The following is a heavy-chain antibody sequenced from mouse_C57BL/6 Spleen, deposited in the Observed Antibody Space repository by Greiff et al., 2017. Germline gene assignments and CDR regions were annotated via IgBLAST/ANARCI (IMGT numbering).Heavy chain of an antibody. V-gene: IGHV1-80*01. D-gene: IGHD1-1*01. CDR2: IYPGDGDT. Sequence: QVQLKESGAELVKPGASVKISCKASGYAFSSYWMNWVKQRPGKGLEWIGQIYPGDGDTNYNGKFKGKATLTADKSSSTAYMQLSSLTSEDSAVYFCARFSYYGSSYRWYFDVWGTGTTVTVSS. CDR3: ARFSYYGSSYRWYFDV. CDR1: GYAFSSYW. J-gene: IGHJ1*03.